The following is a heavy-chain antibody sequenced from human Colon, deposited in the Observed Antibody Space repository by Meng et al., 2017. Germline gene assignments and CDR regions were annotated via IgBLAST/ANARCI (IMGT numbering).Heavy chain of an antibody. Sequence: GGSLRLSCAASGFTFSTYEMNWVRQAPGKGLEWVAYISSSGSSILYADSVKGRFTISRDNAKNSLYLQINSLRIEDAAVYYCTTNTLPTPRFYYYGMDVWGQGTTVTVSS. J-gene: IGHJ6*02. D-gene: IGHD3-3*01. CDR1: GFTFSTYE. CDR2: ISSSGSSI. CDR3: TTNTLPTPRFYYYGMDV. V-gene: IGHV3-48*03.